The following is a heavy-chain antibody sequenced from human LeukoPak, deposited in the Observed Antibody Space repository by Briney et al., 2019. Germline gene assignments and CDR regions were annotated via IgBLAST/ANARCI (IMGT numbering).Heavy chain of an antibody. D-gene: IGHD4-23*01. CDR1: GGTFSSYA. Sequence: ASVKVSCKASGGTFSSYAISWVRQAPGQGLEWMGRIIPILGIANYAQKFQGRVTTTADKSTSTAYMELSSLRSEDTAVYYCASLNYGGNSGGWGQGTLVTVSS. V-gene: IGHV1-69*04. CDR3: ASLNYGGNSGG. J-gene: IGHJ4*02. CDR2: IIPILGIA.